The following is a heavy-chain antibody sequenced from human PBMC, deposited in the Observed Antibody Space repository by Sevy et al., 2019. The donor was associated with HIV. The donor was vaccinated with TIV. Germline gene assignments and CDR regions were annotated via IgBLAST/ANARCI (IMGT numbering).Heavy chain of an antibody. D-gene: IGHD1-26*01. CDR2: ISTYNGDT. CDR3: ARLELTGIGYYGNGMDV. Sequence: ASVKVSCKTSGYTFTNYGISWVRQAPGQGLEWMGWISTYNGDTKFAQKVQGRVTMTTDTSTSTAYMELRSLRSDDTAVYYCARLELTGIGYYGNGMDVWGQGTTVTVSS. J-gene: IGHJ6*02. CDR1: GYTFTNYG. V-gene: IGHV1-18*01.